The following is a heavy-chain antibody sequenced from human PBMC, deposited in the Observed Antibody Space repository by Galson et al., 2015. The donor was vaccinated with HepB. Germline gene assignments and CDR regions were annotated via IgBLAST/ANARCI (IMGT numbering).Heavy chain of an antibody. D-gene: IGHD3-16*01. CDR3: ARTPRPFVGEATRFDY. Sequence: LSLTCTVSGGSISSYYWSWIRQPAGKGLEWIGRIYSSGTTNYNPSLESRVTMSVDTSKNQFSLKLISVTAADTAVYYCARTPRPFVGEATRFDYWGQGTLVTVSS. CDR1: GGSISSYY. V-gene: IGHV4-4*07. J-gene: IGHJ4*02. CDR2: IYSSGTT.